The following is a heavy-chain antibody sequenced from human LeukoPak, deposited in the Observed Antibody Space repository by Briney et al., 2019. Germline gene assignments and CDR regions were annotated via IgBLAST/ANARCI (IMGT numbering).Heavy chain of an antibody. V-gene: IGHV4-59*01. D-gene: IGHD6-13*01. J-gene: IGHJ4*02. CDR3: ASPIATPGTIDFDY. Sequence: SETLSLTCTVSGGSISGNYWNWIRQSPGKGLEWIGYIHSSGSTNYNPSLKSRVTISVDTSKNQFSLKVNSVTAADTAVYYCASPIATPGTIDFDYWGQGTLVTVSS. CDR2: IHSSGST. CDR1: GGSISGNY.